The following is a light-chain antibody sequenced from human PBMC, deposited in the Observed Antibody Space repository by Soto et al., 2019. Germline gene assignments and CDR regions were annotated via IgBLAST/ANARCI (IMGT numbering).Light chain of an antibody. V-gene: IGLV2-23*02. CDR1: NNDVGGYNL. CDR3: CSFAGGATFV. CDR2: EAN. J-gene: IGLJ3*02. Sequence: QSVLTQPASVSGSPGQSITISCTGTNNDVGGYNLVSWYQQHPGKAPKLVIYEANKRPSGVSDRFSGSRSGNTASLTISALQVEDEAVYSCCSFAGGATFVFGGGTKLTVL.